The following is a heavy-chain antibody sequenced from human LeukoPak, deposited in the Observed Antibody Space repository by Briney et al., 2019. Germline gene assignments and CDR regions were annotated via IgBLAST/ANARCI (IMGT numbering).Heavy chain of an antibody. CDR2: IRYDGSNK. V-gene: IGHV3-30*02. Sequence: GGSLRLSCAASGFTFSSYGMHWVRQAPGKGLEWVAFIRYDGSNKYYADSVKGRFTISRDNSKNTLYLQMNSLRAEDTAVYYCAKAGLVPAAIFYYYMDVWGKGTTVTVSS. CDR1: GFTFSSYG. CDR3: AKAGLVPAAIFYYYMDV. D-gene: IGHD2-2*01. J-gene: IGHJ6*03.